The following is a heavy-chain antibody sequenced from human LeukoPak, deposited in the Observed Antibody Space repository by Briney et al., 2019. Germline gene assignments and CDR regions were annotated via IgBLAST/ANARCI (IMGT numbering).Heavy chain of an antibody. CDR1: GFTFDDYG. D-gene: IGHD3-22*01. J-gene: IGHJ6*03. CDR2: INWNGGST. CDR3: AILVVINPYYYMDV. V-gene: IGHV3-20*04. Sequence: PGGSLRLSCAASGFTFDDYGMSWVRQAPGKGLEWVSGINWNGGSTGYADSVKGRFTISRDNAKNSLYLLMNSLRTEDTALYYCAILVVINPYYYMDVWGKGTTVTVAS.